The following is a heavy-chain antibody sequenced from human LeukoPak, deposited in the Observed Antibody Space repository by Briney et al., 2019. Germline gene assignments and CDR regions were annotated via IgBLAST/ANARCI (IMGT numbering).Heavy chain of an antibody. J-gene: IGHJ6*04. V-gene: IGHV3-30*04. CDR3: AELGITMIGGV. D-gene: IGHD3-10*02. CDR1: GFTFSSYA. Sequence: GGSLRLSCAASGFTFSSYAMHWVRQTPGKGLEWVAVISYDGSNKYYADSVKGRFTISRDNSKNTLYLQMNSLRAEDTAVYYCAELGITMIGGVWGKGTTVTISS. CDR2: ISYDGSNK.